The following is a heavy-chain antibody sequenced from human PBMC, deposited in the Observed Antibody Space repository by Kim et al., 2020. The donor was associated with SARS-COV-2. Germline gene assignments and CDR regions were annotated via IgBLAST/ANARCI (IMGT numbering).Heavy chain of an antibody. CDR3: ARDLGYYYDSSGYSFDY. D-gene: IGHD3-22*01. J-gene: IGHJ4*02. Sequence: LQGRVTMTTDTSTSTAYMELRSLRSDDTAVYYCARDLGYYYDSSGYSFDYWGQGTLVTVSS. V-gene: IGHV1-18*01.